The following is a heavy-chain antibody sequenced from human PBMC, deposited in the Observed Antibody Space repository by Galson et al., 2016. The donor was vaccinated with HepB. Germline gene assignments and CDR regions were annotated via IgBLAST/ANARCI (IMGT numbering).Heavy chain of an antibody. D-gene: IGHD5-12*01. CDR3: ARGFTAYIVATDY. V-gene: IGHV3-23*01. J-gene: IGHJ4*02. CDR2: ISGSGGST. CDR1: RFTFSSYA. Sequence: SLRLSCAASRFTFSSYAMSWVRQAPGKGLEWVSAISGSGGSTYYADSVKGRFTISRDSSKNTLYLQMNSLRAEDTAVYYCARGFTAYIVATDYWGQGTLVTVSS.